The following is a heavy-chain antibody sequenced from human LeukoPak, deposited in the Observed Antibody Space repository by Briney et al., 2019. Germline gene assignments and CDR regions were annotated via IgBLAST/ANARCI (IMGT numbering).Heavy chain of an antibody. Sequence: ASVKVSCKASGYTFTGYYLHWVRHAPGQGLEWMGWINPKSGGTYYAQTFQGRVTMTRDTSISTAYMELSRLRSDDTAVYYCARDLPDDYRSPNLDYWGQGTLVTVSS. D-gene: IGHD4-11*01. CDR1: GYTFTGYY. V-gene: IGHV1-2*02. J-gene: IGHJ4*02. CDR2: INPKSGGT. CDR3: ARDLPDDYRSPNLDY.